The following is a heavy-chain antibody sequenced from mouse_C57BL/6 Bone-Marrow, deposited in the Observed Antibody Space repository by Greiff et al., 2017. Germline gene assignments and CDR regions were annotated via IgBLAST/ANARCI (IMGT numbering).Heavy chain of an antibody. CDR1: GFTFSSYA. CDR2: ISDGGSYT. V-gene: IGHV5-4*01. CDR3: ARGSYYVDY. J-gene: IGHJ2*01. Sequence: EVQLQESGGGLVKPGGSLKLSCAASGFTFSSYAMSWVRQTPEKRLEWVATISDGGSYTYYPDNVKGRFTISRDNAKNNLYLQMSHLKSEDTAMYYCARGSYYVDYGGQGTTLTVSS.